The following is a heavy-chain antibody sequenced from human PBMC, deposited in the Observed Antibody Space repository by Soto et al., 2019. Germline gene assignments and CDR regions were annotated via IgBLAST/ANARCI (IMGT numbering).Heavy chain of an antibody. D-gene: IGHD2-15*01. CDR1: GYTFTRYT. CDR2: INPDNGNT. J-gene: IGHJ5*02. CDR3: ARGIATGQLAP. Sequence: QVQLVQSGAEVKKPGASVKISCKASGYTFTRYTMNWVRQAPGQRLEWMGWINPDNGNTKSSQKFQDRVIITRDTSASTAYMDLSSLRSAATAVYYCARGIATGQLAPWGQGTLVTVSS. V-gene: IGHV1-3*01.